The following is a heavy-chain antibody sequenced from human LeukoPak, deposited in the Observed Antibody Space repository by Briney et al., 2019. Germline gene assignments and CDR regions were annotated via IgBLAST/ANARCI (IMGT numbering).Heavy chain of an antibody. CDR1: GFTFSNAW. CDR2: IKSKTAGGTT. J-gene: IGHJ4*02. CDR3: DTRSTNMGY. Sequence: GGSLRLSCAASGFTFSNAWMSWVRQAPGKGLEWVGRIKSKTAGGTTDYAAPVKGRFTISRDDSKDTLYLQMNSLKTEDTGMYYCDTRSTNMGYWGQGTLVTVSS. V-gene: IGHV3-15*01. D-gene: IGHD2-8*01.